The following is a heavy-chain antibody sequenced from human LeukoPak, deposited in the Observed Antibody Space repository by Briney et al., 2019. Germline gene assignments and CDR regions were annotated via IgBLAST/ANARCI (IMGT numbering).Heavy chain of an antibody. Sequence: GGSLRLSCAASGFTFSSYAMSWVRQAPGKVLEWVSAISGSGGSTYYADSVKGRFTISRDNSKNTLYLQMNSLRAEDTAVYYCAKNQLVTVYFDYWGQGTLVTVSS. D-gene: IGHD6-13*01. CDR1: GFTFSSYA. CDR2: ISGSGGST. CDR3: AKNQLVTVYFDY. V-gene: IGHV3-23*01. J-gene: IGHJ4*02.